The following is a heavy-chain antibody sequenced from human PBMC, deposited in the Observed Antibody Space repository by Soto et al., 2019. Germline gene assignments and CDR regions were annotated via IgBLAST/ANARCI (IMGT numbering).Heavy chain of an antibody. Sequence: SEALSLTCSVYGCSISSNKWWSWVRQPPGKGLEWIGEIYHSGSTNYNLSLKSRVTISLDKSKNQFSLKLTSVTAADSAVYYCARDDHIVVVPTSLGAMDVWGQGTTVTVSS. D-gene: IGHD2-2*01. J-gene: IGHJ6*02. CDR1: GCSISSNKW. CDR2: IYHSGST. V-gene: IGHV4-4*02. CDR3: ARDDHIVVVPTSLGAMDV.